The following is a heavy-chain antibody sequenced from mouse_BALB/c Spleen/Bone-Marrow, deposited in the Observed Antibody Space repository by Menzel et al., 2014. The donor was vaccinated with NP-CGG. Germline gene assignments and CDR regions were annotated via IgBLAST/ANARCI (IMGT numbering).Heavy chain of an antibody. CDR3: ARGYYYGSSHYWYFDV. CDR2: ISSGSSST. V-gene: IGHV5-17*02. D-gene: IGHD1-1*01. CDR1: GFTFSSFG. Sequence: EVQGVESGGGLVQPGGSRKLSCVASGFTFSSFGMHWVRQAPEKGLEWVAYISSGSSSTYYADTLKGRFTISRDNPKNTLFLQMTILRSEDTAMYYCARGYYYGSSHYWYFDVWGAGTTVTVSS. J-gene: IGHJ1*01.